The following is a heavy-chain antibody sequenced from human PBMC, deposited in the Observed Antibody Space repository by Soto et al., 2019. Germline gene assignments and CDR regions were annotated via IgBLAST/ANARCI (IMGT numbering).Heavy chain of an antibody. D-gene: IGHD3-9*01. CDR3: GRLEGLATISYYFDY. CDR2: VYYSGIT. J-gene: IGHJ4*02. V-gene: IGHV4-39*01. CDR1: GGSVSSSSYY. Sequence: QLQLQESGPGLVKPSETLSLTWTVSGGSVSSSSYYWGWVRQPPGKGLEWIGSVYYSGITYYKPSLGSRVTISVDKSKNQCSLKLMSLSAADTAVYYCGRLEGLATISYYFDYWGQGALVTVSS.